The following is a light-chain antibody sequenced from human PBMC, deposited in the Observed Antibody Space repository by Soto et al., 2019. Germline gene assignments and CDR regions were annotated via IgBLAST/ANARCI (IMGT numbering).Light chain of an antibody. Sequence: NFMLIQPHSVSESPGKTVSISCAVSSGNFGSSYVQWLQQRPGSAPTTVIFEDNRRPSGVPDRFSGSIDRSSNSASLTISGLKPEDEADYFCQSYDSTYVVFGGGTK. J-gene: IGLJ2*01. CDR3: QSYDSTYVV. CDR1: SGNFGSSY. CDR2: EDN. V-gene: IGLV6-57*02.